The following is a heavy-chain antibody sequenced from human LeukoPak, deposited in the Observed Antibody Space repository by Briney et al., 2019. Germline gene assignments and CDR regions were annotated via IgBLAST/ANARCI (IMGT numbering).Heavy chain of an antibody. CDR3: ARGEGGSPYYMDV. D-gene: IGHD1-26*01. CDR2: IKQDGSEK. J-gene: IGHJ6*03. V-gene: IGHV3-7*01. Sequence: GGSLRLSCAASGFTFSSYWMSWVRQAPGKGLEWVANIKQDGSEKYYVGSVKGRFTISRDNAKNSLYLQMNSLRAEDTAVYYCARGEGGSPYYMDVWGKGTTVTVSS. CDR1: GFTFSSYW.